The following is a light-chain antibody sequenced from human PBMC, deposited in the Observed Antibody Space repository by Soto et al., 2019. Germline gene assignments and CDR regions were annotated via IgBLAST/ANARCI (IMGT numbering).Light chain of an antibody. CDR1: QSLSSN. V-gene: IGKV3-15*01. Sequence: EIVMTHSRATLSLSPGERATLSCRASQSLSSNLAWYQQKPGQAPRLLIYGASTRATGIPARFSGSGSGTEFTLTISSLQSEDFAVYYCQQYHKWPLTFGGGTKVEI. CDR2: GAS. J-gene: IGKJ4*01. CDR3: QQYHKWPLT.